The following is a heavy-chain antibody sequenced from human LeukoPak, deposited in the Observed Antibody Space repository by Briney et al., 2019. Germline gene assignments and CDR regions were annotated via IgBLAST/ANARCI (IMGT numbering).Heavy chain of an antibody. CDR1: GGSISSYY. CDR2: IYYSGST. V-gene: IGHV4-59*12. J-gene: IGHJ4*02. CDR3: ARDNIAVAAHDY. D-gene: IGHD6-19*01. Sequence: PSETLSLTCTVSGGSISSYYWSWIRQPPGKGLEWIGYIYYSGSTNYNPSLKSRVTISVDTSKNQFSLKLSSVTAADTAVYYCARDNIAVAAHDYWGQGTLVTVSS.